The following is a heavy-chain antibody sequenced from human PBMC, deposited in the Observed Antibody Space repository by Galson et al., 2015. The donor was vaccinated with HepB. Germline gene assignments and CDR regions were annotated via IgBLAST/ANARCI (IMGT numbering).Heavy chain of an antibody. D-gene: IGHD3-10*01. Sequence: SLRLSCAASGFTFSSYAMSWVRQAPGKGLEWVSAISGSGGSTYYADSVKGRFTISRDNSKNTLYLQMNSLRAEDTAVYYCAKGLRSLVRGVIDAFDIWGQGTMATVSS. V-gene: IGHV3-23*01. CDR3: AKGLRSLVRGVIDAFDI. CDR2: ISGSGGST. J-gene: IGHJ3*02. CDR1: GFTFSSYA.